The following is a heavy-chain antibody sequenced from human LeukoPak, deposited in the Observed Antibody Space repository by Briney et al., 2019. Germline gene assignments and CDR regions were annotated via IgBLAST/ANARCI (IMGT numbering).Heavy chain of an antibody. CDR1: GGSISSGGYY. CDR3: ASISGSYYYFDY. J-gene: IGHJ4*02. CDR2: IYYSGST. V-gene: IGHV4-31*03. Sequence: SETLSLTCTVSGGSISSGGYYRSWIRQHPGKGLEWIGYIYYSGSTYYNPSLKSRVTISVDTSKNQFSLKLSSVTAADTAVYYCASISGSYYYFDYWGQGTLVTVSS. D-gene: IGHD1-26*01.